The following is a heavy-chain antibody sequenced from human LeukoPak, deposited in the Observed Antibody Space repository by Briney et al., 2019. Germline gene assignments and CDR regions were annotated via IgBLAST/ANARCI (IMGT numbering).Heavy chain of an antibody. CDR1: GFTFSNAW. CDR2: ISSSGSTI. D-gene: IGHD3-22*01. J-gene: IGHJ4*02. CDR3: ARCYYDSSGYYPDY. Sequence: GGSLRLSCAASGFTFSNAWMSWVRQAPGKGLEWVSYISSSGSTIYYADSVKGRFTISRDNAKNSLYLQMNSLRAEDTAVYYCARCYYDSSGYYPDYWGQGTLVTVSS. V-gene: IGHV3-11*04.